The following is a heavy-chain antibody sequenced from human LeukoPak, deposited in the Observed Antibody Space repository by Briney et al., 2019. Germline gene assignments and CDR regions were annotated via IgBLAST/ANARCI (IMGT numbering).Heavy chain of an antibody. V-gene: IGHV3-30*02. J-gene: IGHJ4*02. Sequence: GGSLRLSCAASGFTFSSYGMHWVRQAPGKGLEWVAFIRYDGSNKYYADSVKGRFTISRDNSKNTLYLQMNSLRAEDTAVYYCAKDTEYVAIFDYWGQGTLVTVSS. CDR3: AKDTEYVAIFDY. CDR1: GFTFSSYG. CDR2: IRYDGSNK. D-gene: IGHD6-6*01.